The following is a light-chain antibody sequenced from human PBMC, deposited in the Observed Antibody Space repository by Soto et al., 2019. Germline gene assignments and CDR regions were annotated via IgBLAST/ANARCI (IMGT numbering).Light chain of an antibody. CDR1: QAINTY. V-gene: IGKV1-9*01. CDR3: QHIDTFRLT. CDR2: AAS. J-gene: IGKJ4*01. Sequence: DILLTQSPSVLSASVGDRVTITCRASQAINTYLAWYQHKPGKAPNLLIYAASTLESGVPSRCSGSGSGTEFNLTVTSLQHEDFASYYCQHIDTFRLTFGGGTKVELK.